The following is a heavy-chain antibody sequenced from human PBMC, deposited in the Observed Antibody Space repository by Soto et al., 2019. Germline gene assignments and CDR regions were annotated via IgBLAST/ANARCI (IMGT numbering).Heavy chain of an antibody. V-gene: IGHV1-69*13. Sequence: SVKVSCKASGGTLSSYAISWVRQAPGQGFEWMGGIIPIFGTANYAQKFQGRVTITADESTSTAYMELSSLRSEDTAVYYCARRHYDSSGYYYDAFDIWGQGTMVTVSS. CDR3: ARRHYDSSGYYYDAFDI. D-gene: IGHD3-22*01. J-gene: IGHJ3*02. CDR2: IIPIFGTA. CDR1: GGTLSSYA.